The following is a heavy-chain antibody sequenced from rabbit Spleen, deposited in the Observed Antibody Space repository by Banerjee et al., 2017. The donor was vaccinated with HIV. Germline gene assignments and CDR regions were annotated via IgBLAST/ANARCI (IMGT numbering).Heavy chain of an antibody. J-gene: IGHJ4*01. D-gene: IGHD2-1*01. CDR3: VRDRADIGGDYGPYYFDF. CDR1: GFTISGYW. CDR2: IYPITETT. V-gene: IGHV1S7*01. Sequence: QLEESGGRLVQPGGSLTLSCKAFGFTISGYWMNWVRQAPGKGLEWIGIIYPITETTYYANWVNGRFTISRENAQNTVYLKLNSLTAADTATYFCVRDRADIGGDYGPYYFDFWGQGTLVTVS.